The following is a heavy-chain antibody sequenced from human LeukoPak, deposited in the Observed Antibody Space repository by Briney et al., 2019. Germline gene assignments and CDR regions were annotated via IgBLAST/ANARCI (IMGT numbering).Heavy chain of an antibody. CDR2: IYTSGST. CDR1: GGSISSYY. Sequence: SETLSLTCTVSGGSISSYYWSWIRQPAGKGLEWIGRIYTSGSTNYNPSLKSRVTMSVDTSKNQFSLKLSSLTAADTAVYYCASRTSATSTDYWGQGTLVTVSS. CDR3: ASRTSATSTDY. D-gene: IGHD2-2*01. V-gene: IGHV4-4*07. J-gene: IGHJ4*02.